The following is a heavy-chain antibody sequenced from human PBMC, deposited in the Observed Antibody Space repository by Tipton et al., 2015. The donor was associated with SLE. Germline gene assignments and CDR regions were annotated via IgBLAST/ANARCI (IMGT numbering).Heavy chain of an antibody. Sequence: TLSLTCTVSGDSIRSYYWSWIRQPPGKGLEWIGYIYYSGSTNYNPSLKSRVTISVDTSKNQFSLKLNSVTAADTAVYYCARVGGPKWLTLQALNFDSWGQGTLVTVSS. D-gene: IGHD5-24*01. V-gene: IGHV4-59*01. CDR1: GDSIRSYY. J-gene: IGHJ4*02. CDR3: ARVGGPKWLTLQALNFDS. CDR2: IYYSGST.